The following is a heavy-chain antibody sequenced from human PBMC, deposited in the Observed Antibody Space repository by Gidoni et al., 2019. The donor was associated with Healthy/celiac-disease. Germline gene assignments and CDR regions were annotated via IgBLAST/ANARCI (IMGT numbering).Heavy chain of an antibody. D-gene: IGHD3-10*01. Sequence: QVQLVESGGGVVQPGRSLRLSCAASGFTFSSYAMHWVRQAPGKGLEWVAVISYDVSNKYYADSVKGRFTISRDNSKNTLYLQMNSLRAEDTAVYYCARDIMVPVSHYGMDVWGQGTTVTVSS. J-gene: IGHJ6*02. CDR1: GFTFSSYA. CDR3: ARDIMVPVSHYGMDV. CDR2: ISYDVSNK. V-gene: IGHV3-30-3*01.